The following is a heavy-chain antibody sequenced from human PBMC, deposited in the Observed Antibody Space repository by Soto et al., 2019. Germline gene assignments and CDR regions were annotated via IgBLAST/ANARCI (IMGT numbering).Heavy chain of an antibody. CDR1: GYIFTTQD. D-gene: IGHD1-1*01. V-gene: IGHV1-8*01. CDR2: VNPSSGNT. CDR3: ARASMYIGNDL. Sequence: QVQLRQSGAEIKRPGASVKVSCEASGYIFTTQDINWVRQASGQGLEWLGCVNPSSGNTVYAQKFHGRVTMTRDTSINTAYMELSSLRSDDTAVYYCARASMYIGNDLWGQGTLVSVPS. J-gene: IGHJ5*02.